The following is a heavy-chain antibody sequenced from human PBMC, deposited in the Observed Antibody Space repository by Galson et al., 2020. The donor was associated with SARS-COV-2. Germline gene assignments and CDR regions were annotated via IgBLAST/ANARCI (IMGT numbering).Heavy chain of an antibody. CDR2: FDPEDGET. D-gene: IGHD4-17*01. CDR1: GYTLTELS. Sequence: DSVKVSCKVSGYTLTELSMHWVRQAPGKGLEWMGGFDPEDGETIYAQKFQGRVTMTEDTSTDTAYMELSSLRSEDTAVYYCATEYAIRATGGFDYWCQGTLVTVSA. V-gene: IGHV1-24*01. J-gene: IGHJ4*02. CDR3: ATEYAIRATGGFDY.